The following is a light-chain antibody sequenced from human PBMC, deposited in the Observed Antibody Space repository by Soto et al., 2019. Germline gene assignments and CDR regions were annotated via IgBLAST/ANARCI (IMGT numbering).Light chain of an antibody. V-gene: IGKV3-15*01. CDR3: QKYTNWPPWT. CDR2: GAS. CDR1: QSVSHN. Sequence: EIVMTQSPATLSVSPGERATLSCRTSQSVSHNLAWYQQKPGQAPRLLIFGASTRAPGIPARFSGSGSGTEFTLTISRLQSEDFAVYYCQKYTNWPPWTFGQGTKVEIK. J-gene: IGKJ1*01.